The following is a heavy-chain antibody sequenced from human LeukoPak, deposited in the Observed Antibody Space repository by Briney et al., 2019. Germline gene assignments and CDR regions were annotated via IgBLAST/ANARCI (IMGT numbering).Heavy chain of an antibody. J-gene: IGHJ6*03. D-gene: IGHD5-18*01. Sequence: GGSLRLSCAASGLTVSSNYMSSVRQAPGKGLEWVSVIYSGGSTYYADFVKGRFTISRDNSKNTLYLQMNSLRAEDTAVYYCARDWIQLWRSYYYYYMDVWGKGTTVTVAS. CDR1: GLTVSSNY. CDR3: ARDWIQLWRSYYYYYMDV. CDR2: IYSGGST. V-gene: IGHV3-53*01.